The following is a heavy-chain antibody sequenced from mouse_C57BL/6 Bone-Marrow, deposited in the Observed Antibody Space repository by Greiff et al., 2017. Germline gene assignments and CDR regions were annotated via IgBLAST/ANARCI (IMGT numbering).Heavy chain of an antibody. V-gene: IGHV1-72*01. Sequence: QVQLQQSGAELVKPGASVKLSCKASGYTFTSYWMHWVKQRPGRGLEWIGRIDPNSGGTKYNEKFKSKATLTVDKPSSTAYMQLSSLTSEDSAVYYCARWGVIYYDYDGPLFDYWGQGTTLTVSS. CDR1: GYTFTSYW. J-gene: IGHJ2*01. D-gene: IGHD2-4*01. CDR2: IDPNSGGT. CDR3: ARWGVIYYDYDGPLFDY.